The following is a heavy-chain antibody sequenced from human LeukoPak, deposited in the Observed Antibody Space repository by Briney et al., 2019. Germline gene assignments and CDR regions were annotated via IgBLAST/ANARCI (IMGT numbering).Heavy chain of an antibody. CDR3: ARNTITGYYYGMDV. Sequence: GGSLRLSCAASGFTFSSYSMNWVRQAPGKGLEWVSSISSSSSYIYYADSVKGRFTISRDNAKNSLYLQMNSLRAEDTAVFYCARNTITGYYYGMDVWGQGTTVTVSS. J-gene: IGHJ6*02. D-gene: IGHD3-10*01. CDR2: ISSSSSYI. V-gene: IGHV3-21*01. CDR1: GFTFSSYS.